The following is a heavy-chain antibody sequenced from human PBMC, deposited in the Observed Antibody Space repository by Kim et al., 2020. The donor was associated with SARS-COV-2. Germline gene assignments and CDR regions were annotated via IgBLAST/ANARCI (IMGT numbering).Heavy chain of an antibody. Sequence: GRFTISRDDSKNTAYLQMNSLKTEDTAVYYCTRWTAVAGTITYYYYGMDVWGQGTTVTVSS. CDR3: TRWTAVAGTITYYYYGMDV. V-gene: IGHV3-73*01. J-gene: IGHJ6*02. D-gene: IGHD6-19*01.